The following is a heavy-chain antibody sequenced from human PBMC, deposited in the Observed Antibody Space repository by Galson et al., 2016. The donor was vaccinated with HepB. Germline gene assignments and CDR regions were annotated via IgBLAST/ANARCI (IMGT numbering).Heavy chain of an antibody. CDR2: ISSSSSYI. D-gene: IGHD5-18*01. V-gene: IGHV3-21*01. Sequence: SLRLSCAASGFTFSSYSMNWVRQAPGKGLEWVSPISSSSSYIYYADSVKGRFTISRDNAKSSLYLQMNSLRAEDTAVYYCARGWIPYYYYGMDVWGQGTTVTVSS. CDR1: GFTFSSYS. CDR3: ARGWIPYYYYGMDV. J-gene: IGHJ6*02.